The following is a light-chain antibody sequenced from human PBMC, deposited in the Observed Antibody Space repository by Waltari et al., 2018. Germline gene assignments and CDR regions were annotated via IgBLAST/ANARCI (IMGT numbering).Light chain of an antibody. CDR3: QQGSILPLT. J-gene: IGKJ4*01. CDR1: QSVFNY. Sequence: GFTQSPATMSLYAGERVTLACRASQSVFNYLAWYQQKRGQAPRLLFSDTSERATGIPARFSGSGSGTDFTLTISNLEADDFALYYCQQGSILPLTFGGGTKVEIK. V-gene: IGKV3-11*01. CDR2: DTS.